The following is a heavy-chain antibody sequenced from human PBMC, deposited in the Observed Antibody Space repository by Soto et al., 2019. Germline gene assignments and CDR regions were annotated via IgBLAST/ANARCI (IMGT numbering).Heavy chain of an antibody. J-gene: IGHJ4*02. Sequence: GGSLRLSCAASGFTFSNYAMHWVRQAPGKGLEWVAIISYHGSNKYYADSVEGRFTISRDNSNNTLYLQMNSLRPEDTAVYYCAKDSWGFAYWGQGTRVTVSA. CDR3: AKDSWGFAY. D-gene: IGHD3-16*01. V-gene: IGHV3-30-3*01. CDR1: GFTFSNYA. CDR2: ISYHGSNK.